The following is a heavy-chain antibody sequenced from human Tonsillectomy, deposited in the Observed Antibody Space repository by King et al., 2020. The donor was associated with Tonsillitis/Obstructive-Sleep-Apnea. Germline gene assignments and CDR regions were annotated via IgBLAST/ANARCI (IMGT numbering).Heavy chain of an antibody. CDR3: AKDTAYGDLYYYMDL. J-gene: IGHJ6*03. Sequence: VQLVESGGGLVQPGRSLRLSCEASGFTFGDYVMHWVRQAPGKGLEWVSGISWNSYNIDYADSVKGRFTISRDNAKNSLYLQMNSLRPEDTALYYCAKDTAYGDLYYYMDLWGKGTTVTVSS. D-gene: IGHD4-17*01. CDR1: GFTFGDYV. V-gene: IGHV3-9*01. CDR2: ISWNSYNI.